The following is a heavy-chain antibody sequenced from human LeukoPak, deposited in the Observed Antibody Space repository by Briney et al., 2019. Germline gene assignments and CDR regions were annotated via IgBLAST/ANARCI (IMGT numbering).Heavy chain of an antibody. Sequence: SGGSLRLSCAASGFTFSDYYMSWIRQAPGKGLEWVSSISGSGGSTYYADSVKGRFSISRDNSKNTLYLQVNSLRADDTAVYYCANSGLNRFEYWGQGALVTVSS. V-gene: IGHV3-23*01. J-gene: IGHJ4*02. D-gene: IGHD2-15*01. CDR2: ISGSGGST. CDR1: GFTFSDYY. CDR3: ANSGLNRFEY.